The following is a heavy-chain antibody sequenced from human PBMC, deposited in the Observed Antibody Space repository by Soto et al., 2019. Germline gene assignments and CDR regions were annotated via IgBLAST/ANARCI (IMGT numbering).Heavy chain of an antibody. V-gene: IGHV1-18*01. CDR3: ARILGYCSGGSCYSDYYYYMDV. D-gene: IGHD2-15*01. CDR1: GYTFTSYG. CDR2: ISAYNGNT. J-gene: IGHJ6*03. Sequence: ASVKVSCKASGYTFTSYGISWVLQAPGQGLEWMGWISAYNGNTNYAQKLQGRVTMTTDTSTSTAYMELRSLRSDDTAVYYCARILGYCSGGSCYSDYYYYMDVWGKGTTVTVSS.